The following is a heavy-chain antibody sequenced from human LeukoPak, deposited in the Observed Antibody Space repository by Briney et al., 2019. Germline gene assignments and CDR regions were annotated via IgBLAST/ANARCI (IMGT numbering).Heavy chain of an antibody. J-gene: IGHJ4*02. D-gene: IGHD2-15*01. Sequence: GGSLRLSCAASGFAFSRYGIVWVRQAPGKGLEWVAFIRYDGSDKFYGDSVKGRFTTSRDNSKNTLYLQMSRLRVEDTAVYYCAKDLDCSGGTCHKAFDCWGQGTLVTVSS. CDR1: GFAFSRYG. V-gene: IGHV3-30*02. CDR2: IRYDGSDK. CDR3: AKDLDCSGGTCHKAFDC.